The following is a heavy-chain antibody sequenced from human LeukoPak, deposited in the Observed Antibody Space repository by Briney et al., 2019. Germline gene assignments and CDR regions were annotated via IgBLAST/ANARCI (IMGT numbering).Heavy chain of an antibody. D-gene: IGHD2-15*01. J-gene: IGHJ4*02. Sequence: SETLSLACTVSGASISGSGYYWGWIRQPPGKGLEWIGNIYDSGSTYYNASLQSRVTISIDTSKNQFSLRLSSVTAADTAVYYCARTRRGYCSGGSCQTFHYWGQGTLVTVSS. CDR1: GASISGSGYY. V-gene: IGHV4-39*01. CDR3: ARTRRGYCSGGSCQTFHY. CDR2: IYDSGST.